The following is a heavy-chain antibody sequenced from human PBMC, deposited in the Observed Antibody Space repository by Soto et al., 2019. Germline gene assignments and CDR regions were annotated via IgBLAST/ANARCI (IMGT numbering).Heavy chain of an antibody. CDR1: GGSFSDSY. CDR3: ARGRPAIATRWFDP. CDR2: ITSSGST. J-gene: IGHJ5*02. Sequence: SETLSLTCAVFGGSFSDSYWSWIRQSPGKGLEWIGEITSSGSTYYNPSLKSRVTISGDTSKNQFSLEVKSVTAADTAAYYCARGRPAIATRWFDPWGQGTLVTVSS. V-gene: IGHV4-34*01. D-gene: IGHD1-1*01.